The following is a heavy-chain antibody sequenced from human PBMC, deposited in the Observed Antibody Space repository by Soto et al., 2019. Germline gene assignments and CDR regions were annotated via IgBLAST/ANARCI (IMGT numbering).Heavy chain of an antibody. D-gene: IGHD3-16*01. J-gene: IGHJ6*02. Sequence: PSETLSLTCTVSGGAISSGDYYWTWIRQPPGKGLEWIGFIYDSGSLYYNPSPRNRVSMSIDSSSDRFSLSLTTVTAADTAVYYCARLPYDSVWGTLGGMDVWGQGTTVTVSS. CDR3: ARLPYDSVWGTLGGMDV. V-gene: IGHV4-30-4*01. CDR1: GGAISSGDYY. CDR2: IYDSGSL.